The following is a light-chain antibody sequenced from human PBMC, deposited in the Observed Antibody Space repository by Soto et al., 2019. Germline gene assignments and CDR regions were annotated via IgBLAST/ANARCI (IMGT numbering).Light chain of an antibody. CDR3: SSYTTSSTLYV. J-gene: IGLJ1*01. Sequence: QSVLAQPASVSGSPGQSITISCTGTSSDVGGYIYVSWYQQHPGRAPKLIIYGVTNRPSGISTRFSGSKSGNTASLTISGLQAEDEADYYCSSYTTSSTLYVFGTGTKVPS. CDR1: SSDVGGYIY. CDR2: GVT. V-gene: IGLV2-14*01.